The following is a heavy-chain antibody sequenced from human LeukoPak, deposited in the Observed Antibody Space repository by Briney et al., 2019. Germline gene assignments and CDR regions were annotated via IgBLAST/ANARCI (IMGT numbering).Heavy chain of an antibody. Sequence: PGGSLRLSCAASGFTFSVYGMQWVRQAPGKGLEWVAFIRFDGSNKYYADSVKGRFTISRDNSKNTLYLQMNSLRAEDTAVYYCAKDHHDSSAFDYWGQGTLVTVSS. CDR3: AKDHHDSSAFDY. D-gene: IGHD3-22*01. J-gene: IGHJ4*02. CDR1: GFTFSVYG. V-gene: IGHV3-30*02. CDR2: IRFDGSNK.